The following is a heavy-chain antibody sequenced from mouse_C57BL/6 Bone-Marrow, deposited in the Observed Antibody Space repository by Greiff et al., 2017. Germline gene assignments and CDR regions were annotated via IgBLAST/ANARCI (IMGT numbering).Heavy chain of an antibody. Sequence: QVQLLQSGAELVRPGTSVKMSCKASGYTFTNSWIGWAKQRPGHGLEWIGDVYPGGGYTNYNEKFKGKATLTADKSSSTAYMQFSSLTSEDSAIFYCALCYAHWYFDFWGTGTTVSVSS. D-gene: IGHD6-5*01. CDR3: ALCYAHWYFDF. V-gene: IGHV1-63*01. CDR1: GYTFTNSW. J-gene: IGHJ1*03. CDR2: VYPGGGYT.